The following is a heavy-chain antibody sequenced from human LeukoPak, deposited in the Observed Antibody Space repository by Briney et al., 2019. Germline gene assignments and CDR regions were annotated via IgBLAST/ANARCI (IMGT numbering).Heavy chain of an antibody. CDR1: GYTFTGYY. J-gene: IGHJ4*02. Sequence: ASVKASCKASGYTFTGYYMHWVRQAPGQGLEWMGWINPNSGGTYYAQKFQGRGTMTSDTSISTAYVELSRLRSDNTAVYYCARDLYGGTSATFDYWGQGTLVTVSS. D-gene: IGHD4-23*01. V-gene: IGHV1-2*02. CDR3: ARDLYGGTSATFDY. CDR2: INPNSGGT.